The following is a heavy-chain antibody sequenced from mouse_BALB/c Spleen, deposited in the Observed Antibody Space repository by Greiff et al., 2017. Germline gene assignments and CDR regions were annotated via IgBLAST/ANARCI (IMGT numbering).Heavy chain of an antibody. D-gene: IGHD1-1*01. CDR1: GFAFSSYD. CDR3: ARLYGYFDY. V-gene: IGHV5-12-1*01. Sequence: EVKVVESGGGLVKPGGSLKLSCAASGFAFSSYDMSWVRQTPEKRLEWVAYISSGGGSTYYPDTVKGRFTISRDNAKNTLYLQMSSLKSEDTAMYYCARLYGYFDYWGQGTTLTVSS. CDR2: ISSGGGST. J-gene: IGHJ2*01.